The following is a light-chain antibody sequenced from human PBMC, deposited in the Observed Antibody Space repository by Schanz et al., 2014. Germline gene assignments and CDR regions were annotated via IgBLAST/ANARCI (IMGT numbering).Light chain of an antibody. CDR1: SSDVGGYNY. CDR2: EVS. Sequence: QSALTQPPSASGSPGQSVTISCTGTSSDVGGYNYVSWYQQHPGKAPKLMIYEVSKRPSGVPDRFSGSKSGNTASLTISGHQAEDEADYCCCSYAGSYALGVFGGGTKLTVL. J-gene: IGLJ3*02. CDR3: CSYAGSYALGV. V-gene: IGLV2-8*01.